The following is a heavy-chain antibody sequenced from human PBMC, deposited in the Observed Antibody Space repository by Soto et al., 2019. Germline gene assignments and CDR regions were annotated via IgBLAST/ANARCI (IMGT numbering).Heavy chain of an antibody. CDR3: AKDLQLWGLAAFDI. CDR2: ISYDGSNK. V-gene: IGHV3-30*18. D-gene: IGHD5-18*01. CDR1: GCTFSSYG. Sequence: QVQLVESGGGVVQPGRSLRLSCAASGCTFSSYGMHWVRQAPGKGLEWVAVISYDGSNKYYADSVKGRFTISRDNSKNTLYLQMNSLRAEDTAVYYCAKDLQLWGLAAFDIWGQGTMVTVSS. J-gene: IGHJ3*02.